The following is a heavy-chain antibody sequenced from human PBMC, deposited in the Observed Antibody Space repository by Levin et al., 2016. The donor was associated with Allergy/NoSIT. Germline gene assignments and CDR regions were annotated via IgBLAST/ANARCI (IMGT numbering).Heavy chain of an antibody. D-gene: IGHD6-19*01. CDR1: GYTFTSYA. CDR3: ASSWAVAGDYYYYGMDV. CDR2: INAGNGNT. V-gene: IGHV1-3*01. J-gene: IGHJ6*02. Sequence: ASVKVSCKASGYTFTSYAMHWVRQAPGQRLEWMGWINAGNGNTKYSQKFQGRVTITRDTSASTAYMELSSLRSEDTAVYYCASSWAVAGDYYYYGMDVWGQGTTVTVSS.